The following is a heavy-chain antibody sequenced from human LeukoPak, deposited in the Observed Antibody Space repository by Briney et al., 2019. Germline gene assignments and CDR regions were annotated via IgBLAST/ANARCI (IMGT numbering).Heavy chain of an antibody. CDR2: IYTSGST. V-gene: IGHV4-61*02. CDR1: GGSISSGSYY. Sequence: SETLSLTCTVSGGSISSGSYYWSWIRQPAGKGLEWIVRIYTSGSTNYNPSLKSRVTISVDTSKNQFSLKLSSVTAADTAVYYCARDRGSYYRRGAFDIWGQGTMVTVSS. CDR3: ARDRGSYYRRGAFDI. J-gene: IGHJ3*02. D-gene: IGHD1-26*01.